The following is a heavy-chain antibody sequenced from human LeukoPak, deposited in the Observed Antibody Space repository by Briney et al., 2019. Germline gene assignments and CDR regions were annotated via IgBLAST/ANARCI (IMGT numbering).Heavy chain of an antibody. Sequence: RGSLRLSCVASGFTFSSDAMSWVRQVPGKGLEWVSSISGSGGGTEYADSVKGRFTISRDNSKNTLYLQLNSLRVEDTAIFYCAKGSVGTTRRFDPWGQGTLVTVSS. V-gene: IGHV3-23*01. D-gene: IGHD4-23*01. CDR1: GFTFSSDA. CDR2: ISGSGGGT. J-gene: IGHJ5*02. CDR3: AKGSVGTTRRFDP.